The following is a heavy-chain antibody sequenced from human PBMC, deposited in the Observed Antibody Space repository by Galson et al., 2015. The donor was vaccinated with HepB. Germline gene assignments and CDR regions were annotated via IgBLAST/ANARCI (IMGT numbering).Heavy chain of an antibody. D-gene: IGHD6-25*01. CDR1: GFTFSGSA. CDR3: LRLGDLSGYSSG. Sequence: SLRLSCAGSGFTFSGSAMHWVRQASGKGLEWVGRIGSKATNYATAYTASVKGRFTISRDDSKNTAYLQMNSLRTEDTAVYYCLRLGDLSGYSSGWGQGTLVTVS. J-gene: IGHJ4*02. CDR2: IGSKATNYAT. V-gene: IGHV3-73*01.